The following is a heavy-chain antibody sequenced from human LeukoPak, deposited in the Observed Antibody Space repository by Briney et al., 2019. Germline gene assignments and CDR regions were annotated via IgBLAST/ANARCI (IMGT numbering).Heavy chain of an antibody. CDR3: ARDPPTSFIVGPTNYFDY. D-gene: IGHD1-26*01. V-gene: IGHV3-30*03. J-gene: IGHJ4*02. CDR1: GFTFSSYG. CDR2: ISYDGSNI. Sequence: PGGSLRLSCAASGFTFSSYGMHWVRQAAPGKGLEWVAVISYDGSNIKYADSVKGRFTISRDNSKNTLYLQMNSLRAEDTAVYYCARDPPTSFIVGPTNYFDYWGQGTLVTVSS.